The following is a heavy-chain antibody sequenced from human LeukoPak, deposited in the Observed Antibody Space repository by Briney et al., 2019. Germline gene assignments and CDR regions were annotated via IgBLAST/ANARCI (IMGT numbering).Heavy chain of an antibody. J-gene: IGHJ5*02. CDR1: GFTFSSYS. CDR2: ISSSSSTI. D-gene: IGHD1-26*01. CDR3: ARDLWELPYP. V-gene: IGHV3-48*01. Sequence: PGGSLRLSCAASGFTFSSYSMNWVRQAPGKGLEWVSYISSSSSTIYYADSVKGRFTISRDNAKNSPYLQMNSLRAEDTAVYYCARDLWELPYPWGQGTLVTVSS.